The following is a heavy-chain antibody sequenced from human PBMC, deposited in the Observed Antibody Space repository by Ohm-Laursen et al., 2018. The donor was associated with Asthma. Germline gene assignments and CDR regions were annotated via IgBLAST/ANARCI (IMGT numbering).Heavy chain of an antibody. V-gene: IGHV3-11*06. J-gene: IGHJ4*02. Sequence: SLRLSCAASGFTFSDYCMSWIRQAPGKGLEWLSYISTSSTFTSYADSVKGRFTISRDNAKNSLFLQMNTLRAEDSAVYYCARGTYSGSWYYFFDYWGQGALLTVSS. CDR2: ISTSSTFT. CDR3: ARGTYSGSWYYFFDY. D-gene: IGHD6-13*01. CDR1: GFTFSDYC.